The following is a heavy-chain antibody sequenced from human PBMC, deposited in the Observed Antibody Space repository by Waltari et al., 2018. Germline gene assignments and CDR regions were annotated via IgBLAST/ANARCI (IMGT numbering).Heavy chain of an antibody. CDR3: AGENTVTSPRSYFDL. J-gene: IGHJ2*01. CDR2: IIPICGTA. V-gene: IGHV1-69*01. Sequence: QVQLVQSGAEVKKPGSSVKVSCKASGGTFSSYAISWVRQAPGQGLEWMGGIIPICGTANYAQKFQGRGTSTADESTSTAYMELSSLRSEDTAVYYCAGENTVTSPRSYFDLWGRGTLVTVSS. D-gene: IGHD4-17*01. CDR1: GGTFSSYA.